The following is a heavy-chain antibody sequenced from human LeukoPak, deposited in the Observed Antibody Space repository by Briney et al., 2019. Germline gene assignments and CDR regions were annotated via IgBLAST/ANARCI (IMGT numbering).Heavy chain of an antibody. V-gene: IGHV3-74*01. CDR2: IKSDGSST. CDR3: ARKYTSDRSYGMDV. Sequence: GGSLRLSCAASGFTFSSYWMRWVRQAPGKGLVWVSRIKSDGSSTNYADSVKGRFTISRDNAKNTLCLEMNSLRAEDTAVYYCARKYTSDRSYGMDVWGQGTTVTVSS. CDR1: GFTFSSYW. D-gene: IGHD6-19*01. J-gene: IGHJ6*02.